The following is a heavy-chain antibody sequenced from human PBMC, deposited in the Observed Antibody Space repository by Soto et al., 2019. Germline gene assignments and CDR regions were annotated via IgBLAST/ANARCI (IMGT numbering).Heavy chain of an antibody. Sequence: LRLSCAASGFTFSSYGMHWVRQAPGKGLEWVAVIWYDGSNKYYADSVKGRFTISRDNSKNTLYLQMNSLRAEDTAVYYCARVGTDTAMVYYFDYWGQGTLVTVSS. J-gene: IGHJ4*02. CDR3: ARVGTDTAMVYYFDY. CDR2: IWYDGSNK. D-gene: IGHD5-18*01. V-gene: IGHV3-33*01. CDR1: GFTFSSYG.